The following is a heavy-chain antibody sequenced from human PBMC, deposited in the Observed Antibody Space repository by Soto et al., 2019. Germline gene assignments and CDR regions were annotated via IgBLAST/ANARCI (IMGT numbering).Heavy chain of an antibody. J-gene: IGHJ1*01. CDR2: ISGDGTST. D-gene: IGHD6-19*01. V-gene: IGHV3-74*01. CDR3: ATVPGMAVGGPDI. CDR1: GVTFRNYW. Sequence: GGSLRLSCAASGVTFRNYWMHWVRQAPGKGLIWVSRISGDGTSTSYADSVMGRFTISRDNAKKTLHLQMNNLRVEDTAVYYCATVPGMAVGGPDIWGQGTLVTVSS.